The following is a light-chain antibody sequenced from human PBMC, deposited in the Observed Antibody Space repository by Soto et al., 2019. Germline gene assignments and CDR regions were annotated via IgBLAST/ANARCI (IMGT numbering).Light chain of an antibody. Sequence: DIVMTQSPDSLAVSLGERATINCKSSRNVLYSSNNKNYLAWYQLKPGQPPKLLIYWVSTRESGVPDRFSGSWSGTEFTLTITRLQAGDLAVYYCQQYYSTQFNFGPGTKVDI. V-gene: IGKV4-1*01. CDR1: RNVLYSSNNKNY. CDR3: QQYYSTQFN. J-gene: IGKJ3*01. CDR2: WVS.